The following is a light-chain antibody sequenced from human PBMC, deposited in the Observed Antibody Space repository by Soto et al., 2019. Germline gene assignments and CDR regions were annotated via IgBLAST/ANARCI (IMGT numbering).Light chain of an antibody. CDR2: GNV. Sequence: QAVVTQPPSVSGAPGQRVTISCTGSSSNIGAGYDVQWYQQLPGTAPKLLIYGNVNRPSGVPDRFSGSKSGTSASLAITGLQAEDEADYYCQSYDSSLSGGVFGTGTKLTVL. V-gene: IGLV1-40*01. CDR3: QSYDSSLSGGV. CDR1: SSNIGAGYD. J-gene: IGLJ1*01.